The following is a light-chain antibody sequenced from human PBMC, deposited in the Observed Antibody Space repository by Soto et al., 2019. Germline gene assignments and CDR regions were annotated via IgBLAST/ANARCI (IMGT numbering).Light chain of an antibody. J-gene: IGKJ1*01. CDR2: DAS. V-gene: IGKV3-11*01. CDR3: QQRLNWPPG. CDR1: QSVTNY. Sequence: EIFFTQSPDTLSFSPGERATLTCRASQSVTNYIAWYQQRPGQAPRLLIYDASNRATGVPARFSGSGSGTDFTLNISDLEPADFGLYYCQQRLNWPPGFGQGTKVDIK.